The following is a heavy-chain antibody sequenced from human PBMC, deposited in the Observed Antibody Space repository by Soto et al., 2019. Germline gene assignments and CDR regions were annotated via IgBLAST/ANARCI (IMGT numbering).Heavy chain of an antibody. Sequence: GGSLRLSCAASGFTFSSYGMHWVRQAPGKGLEWVAVIWYDGSNKYYADSVKGRFTISRDNSKNTLYLQMNSLRAEDTAVYYCARDRFQSIAAASNWFDPWGQGTLLTVSS. D-gene: IGHD6-13*01. CDR2: IWYDGSNK. J-gene: IGHJ5*02. CDR3: ARDRFQSIAAASNWFDP. CDR1: GFTFSSYG. V-gene: IGHV3-33*01.